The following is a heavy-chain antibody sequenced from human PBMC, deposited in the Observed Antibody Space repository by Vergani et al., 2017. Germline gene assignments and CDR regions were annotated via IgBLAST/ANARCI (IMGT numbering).Heavy chain of an antibody. CDR1: GFTFSSYS. Sequence: EVQLVESGGGLVQPGGSLRLSCAASGFTFSSYSMNWVRQAPGKGLEWVSYISSSSSTIHYADSVKGRFTISRDNAKNSLYLQMNSLRAEDTAVYYCASASGYYRSFDYWGQGTLVTVSS. CDR2: ISSSSSTI. CDR3: ASASGYYRSFDY. J-gene: IGHJ4*02. D-gene: IGHD3-22*01. V-gene: IGHV3-48*01.